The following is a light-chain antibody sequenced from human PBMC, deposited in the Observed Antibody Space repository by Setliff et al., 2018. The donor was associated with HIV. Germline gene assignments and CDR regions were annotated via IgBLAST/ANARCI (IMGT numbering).Light chain of an antibody. Sequence: QSALAQPASVSGSPGQSITISCTGTSSDVGGYNSVSWYQQHPGKAPKLMIYEVSNRPSGVSNRFSGSKSGNTASLTISGLQAEDEADYYCCSYTGSSSYVFGGGTKV. CDR2: EVS. V-gene: IGLV2-14*01. CDR1: SSDVGGYNS. CDR3: CSYTGSSSYV. J-gene: IGLJ1*01.